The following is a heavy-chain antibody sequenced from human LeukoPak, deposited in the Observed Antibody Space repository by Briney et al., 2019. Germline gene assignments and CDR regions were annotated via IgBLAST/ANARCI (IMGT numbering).Heavy chain of an antibody. CDR1: GFNFNNFA. Sequence: PGGSLRLSCAASGFNFNNFAMSWVRQAPGKGPEWLSAMTGPADTTNYAESVKGRFTISRDYSKSMVYLQMNSLRVEDTAIYYCAKGAEIDHWGQGTLVTVSS. CDR3: AKGAEIDH. J-gene: IGHJ4*02. V-gene: IGHV3-23*01. CDR2: MTGPADTT.